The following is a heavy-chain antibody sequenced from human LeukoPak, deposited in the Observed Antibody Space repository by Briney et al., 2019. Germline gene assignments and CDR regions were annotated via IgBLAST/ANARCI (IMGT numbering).Heavy chain of an antibody. D-gene: IGHD3-9*01. CDR3: ARGRQYYDILTGPDY. J-gene: IGHJ4*02. CDR1: GGSISSYY. CDR2: IYYSGST. V-gene: IGHV4-59*01. Sequence: SETLSLTCTVSGGSISSYYWSWIRQPPGKGLEWIGYIYYSGSTNYNPSLKSRVTISVDTSKNQFSLKLSSVTAADTAVYYCARGRQYYDILTGPDYWGQGTLVTVSS.